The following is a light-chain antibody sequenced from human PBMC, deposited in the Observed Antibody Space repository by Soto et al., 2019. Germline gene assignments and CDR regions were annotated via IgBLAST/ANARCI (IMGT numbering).Light chain of an antibody. J-gene: IGKJ1*01. V-gene: IGKV1-5*01. CDR2: DAS. Sequence: TQMTKSPSTLSASVGDRVTITCRASQSISDWLAWFQLKPGKAPKLLIYDASSLESGVPSRFSGSGSGTEITLTISSLQPDDFATYYCQQYNNYSTFGQGTKVDIK. CDR3: QQYNNYST. CDR1: QSISDW.